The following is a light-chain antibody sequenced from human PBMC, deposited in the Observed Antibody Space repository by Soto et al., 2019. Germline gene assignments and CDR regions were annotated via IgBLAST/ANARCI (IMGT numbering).Light chain of an antibody. CDR2: RNN. J-gene: IGLJ1*01. V-gene: IGLV1-40*01. Sequence: QSALTQPPSVSGAPGQRVTISCTGSSSNIGAGYDVHWYQQLPGTAPKLLIFRNNNRPSGVPDRFSGSKSGTSASLAITGLQAEDEADYYCSSYRSGNTLGVFGTGTKVTVL. CDR3: SSYRSGNTLGV. CDR1: SSNIGAGYD.